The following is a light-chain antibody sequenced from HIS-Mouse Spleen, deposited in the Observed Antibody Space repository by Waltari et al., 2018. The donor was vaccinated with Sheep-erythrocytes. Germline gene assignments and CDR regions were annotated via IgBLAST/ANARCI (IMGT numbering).Light chain of an antibody. J-gene: IGKJ2*01. CDR2: DAS. V-gene: IGKV3-11*01. Sequence: EIVLTQSPATLSLSPGERATLSCRASQSVSSYLAWYQQKPGQAPRLLIYDASNRATGIHARFSGSGSGTDFTLTISSLEPEDFAVYYCQQRSNWYTFGQGTKLEIK. CDR1: QSVSSY. CDR3: QQRSNWYT.